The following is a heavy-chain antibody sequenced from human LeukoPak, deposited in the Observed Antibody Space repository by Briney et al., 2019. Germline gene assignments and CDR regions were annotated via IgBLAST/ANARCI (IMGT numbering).Heavy chain of an antibody. Sequence: KPSETLSLTCTVSGYSISSGHYWGWIRQPPGKGLEWIGSMYHSGSTYYNPPLKSRVTISEDTSKNQFSLKLRPVTAADTAVYFCARDWGAEARPGYMDVWGKGTTVTVSS. V-gene: IGHV4-38-2*02. CDR3: ARDWGAEARPGYMDV. CDR1: GYSISSGHY. CDR2: MYHSGST. D-gene: IGHD6-6*01. J-gene: IGHJ6*03.